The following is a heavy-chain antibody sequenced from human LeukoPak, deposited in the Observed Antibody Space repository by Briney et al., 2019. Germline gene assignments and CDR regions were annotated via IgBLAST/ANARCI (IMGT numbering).Heavy chain of an antibody. J-gene: IGHJ4*02. V-gene: IGHV5-51*01. CDR3: ARTACSGGSCYSEYFDY. CDR1: GYSFTSYW. D-gene: IGHD2-15*01. CDR2: IYPGDSDT. Sequence: GESLKISCKGSGYSFTSYWIGWVRQMPGKGLEWMGIIYPGDSDTRYSPSFQGQVTISADKSISTAYLQWSSLKASDTAMYYCARTACSGGSCYSEYFDYWGQGTLVTVSS.